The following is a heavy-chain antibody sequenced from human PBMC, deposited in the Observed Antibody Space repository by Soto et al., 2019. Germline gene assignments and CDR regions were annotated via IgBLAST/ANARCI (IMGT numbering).Heavy chain of an antibody. D-gene: IGHD3-10*01. CDR1: GGSVSSGSYY. CDR3: ARDYYPIRSPYSYYGMDV. V-gene: IGHV4-61*01. Sequence: SETLSLTCTVSGGSVSSGSYYWSWIRQPPGKGLEWIGYIYYSGSTNYNPSLKSRVTISVDTSKNQFSLKLSSVTAADTAVYYCARDYYPIRSPYSYYGMDVWGPGTTVTVSS. J-gene: IGHJ6*02. CDR2: IYYSGST.